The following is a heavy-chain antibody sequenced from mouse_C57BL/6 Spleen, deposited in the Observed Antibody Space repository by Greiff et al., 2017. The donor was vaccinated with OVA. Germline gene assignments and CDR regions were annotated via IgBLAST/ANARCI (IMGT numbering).Heavy chain of an antibody. CDR3: TGDTTVVDWYFDV. D-gene: IGHD1-1*01. CDR2: IRLKSDNYAT. J-gene: IGHJ1*03. Sequence: EVQLQQSGGGLVQPGGSMKLSCVASGFTFSNYWMNWVRQSPEKGLEWVAQIRLKSDNYATHYAESVKGRFTISRDDSKSSVYLQMNNLRAEDTGIYYCTGDTTVVDWYFDVWGTGTTVTVSS. CDR1: GFTFSNYW. V-gene: IGHV6-3*01.